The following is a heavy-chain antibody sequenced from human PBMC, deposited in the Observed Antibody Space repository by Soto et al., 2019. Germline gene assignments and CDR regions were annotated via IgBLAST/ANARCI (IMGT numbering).Heavy chain of an antibody. D-gene: IGHD5-12*01. CDR2: IKQDGSEK. Sequence: GGSLRLSCAASGFTFSSYWMSWVRQAPGKGLEWVANIKQDGSEKYYVDSVKGRFTISRDNAKNSLYLQMNSLRADDTAVYYCAKDGVATIISGYYYYYMDVWGQGTTVTVSS. CDR1: GFTFSSYW. V-gene: IGHV3-7*05. CDR3: AKDGVATIISGYYYYYMDV. J-gene: IGHJ6*03.